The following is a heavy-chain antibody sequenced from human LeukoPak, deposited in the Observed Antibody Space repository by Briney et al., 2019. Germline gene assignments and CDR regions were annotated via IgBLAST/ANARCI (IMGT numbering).Heavy chain of an antibody. CDR3: ARGFQWLVLDY. Sequence: PGGSLRLSCAASGFTVSSNYMSWVRQAPGKGLEWVSVIYSGGSTYYADSVKGRFTISRDNSKNTLYLQMNSLRAEDTAVYYCARGFQWLVLDYWGQGTLVTVSS. CDR2: IYSGGST. D-gene: IGHD6-19*01. CDR1: GFTVSSNY. V-gene: IGHV3-66*01. J-gene: IGHJ4*02.